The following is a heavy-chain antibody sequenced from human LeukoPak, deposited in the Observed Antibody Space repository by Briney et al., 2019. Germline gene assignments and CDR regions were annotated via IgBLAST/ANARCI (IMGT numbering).Heavy chain of an antibody. CDR3: ARGPSIAARYDAFDI. V-gene: IGHV3-48*03. CDR1: EFPFTSYE. J-gene: IGHJ3*02. Sequence: GGSLRLFCAASEFPFTSYELNWVRQAPGKGLEWVSYISSSGNTISYADSVRGRFTISRDNDKNSLYLQVISLRAEDTAVYYCARGPSIAARYDAFDIWGQGTMVTVSS. D-gene: IGHD6-6*01. CDR2: ISSSGNTI.